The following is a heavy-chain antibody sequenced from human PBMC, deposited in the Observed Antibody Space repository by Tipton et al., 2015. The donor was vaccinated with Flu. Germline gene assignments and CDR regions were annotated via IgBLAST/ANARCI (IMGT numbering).Heavy chain of an antibody. D-gene: IGHD4-11*01. CDR1: GYRFTSYW. J-gene: IGHJ5*02. CDR3: AREYSNFGGRFDP. Sequence: VQLVQSGAEVKKSGDSLKISCKGSGYRFTSYWIGWVRQMPGKGLEWMGVIYPGDSDTRYSPSFQGQVTISVDKSINTAYLQWNSLKASDTAMYYCAREYSNFGGRFDPWGQGTLVTVSS. V-gene: IGHV5-51*01. CDR2: IYPGDSDT.